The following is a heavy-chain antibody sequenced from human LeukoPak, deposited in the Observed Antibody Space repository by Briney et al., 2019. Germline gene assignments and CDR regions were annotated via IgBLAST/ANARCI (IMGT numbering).Heavy chain of an antibody. CDR3: ARDRRMDYYDSSGYSALRRWYFDL. CDR2: IYYSGST. Sequence: SETLSLTCTVSGGSISSGDYYWSWIRQPPGKGLEWIGYIYYSGSTYYNPSLKSRVTISVDTSKNQFSLKLSSVTAADTAVYYCARDRRMDYYDSSGYSALRRWYFDLWGRGTLVTVSS. D-gene: IGHD3-22*01. V-gene: IGHV4-30-4*01. J-gene: IGHJ2*01. CDR1: GGSISSGDYY.